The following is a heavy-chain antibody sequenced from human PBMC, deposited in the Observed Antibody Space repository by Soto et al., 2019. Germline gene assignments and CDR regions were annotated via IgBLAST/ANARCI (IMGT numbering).Heavy chain of an antibody. CDR1: GGSFSGYY. Sequence: QVQLQQWGTGLLKPSETLSLTCAVYGGSFSGYYWSWIRQSPGKGLEWVGEINHRGSSNYNPSLKSRVTMSVDTSRNQFPLKRSSVPAADPAVYYCARVDDYGGQGPLVTVSS. CDR3: ARVDDY. V-gene: IGHV4-34*01. J-gene: IGHJ4*02. CDR2: INHRGSS.